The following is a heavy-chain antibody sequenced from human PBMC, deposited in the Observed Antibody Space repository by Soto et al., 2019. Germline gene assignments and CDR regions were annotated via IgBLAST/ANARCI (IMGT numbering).Heavy chain of an antibody. J-gene: IGHJ4*02. Sequence: QVQLQESGPGLVKPSETLSLTCTVSGGSISSYDWSWIRQPTGKGLAWIGYIYYSGSTNYNPSLKSRVTISVDTSKNQFSLKLSSVTAADTAVYYCARRYGVYFDYWGQGTLVTVSS. CDR2: IYYSGST. CDR1: GGSISSYD. CDR3: ARRYGVYFDY. V-gene: IGHV4-59*08. D-gene: IGHD4-17*01.